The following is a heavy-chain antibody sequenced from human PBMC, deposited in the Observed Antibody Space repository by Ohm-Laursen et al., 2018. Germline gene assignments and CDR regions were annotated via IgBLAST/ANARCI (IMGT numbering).Heavy chain of an antibody. J-gene: IGHJ3*02. V-gene: IGHV3-9*01. CDR3: ARGYYDSSGYYSEAFDI. D-gene: IGHD3-22*01. CDR1: GFTFDDYA. Sequence: SLRLSCAASGFTFDDYAMHWVRQAPGKGLEWVSGISWNSGSIGYADSVKGRFTISRDNAKNSLYLQMNSLRAGDTAVYYCARGYYDSSGYYSEAFDIWGQGTMVTVSS. CDR2: ISWNSGSI.